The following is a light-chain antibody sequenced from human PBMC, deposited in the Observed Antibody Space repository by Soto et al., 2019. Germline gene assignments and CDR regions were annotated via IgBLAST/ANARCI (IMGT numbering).Light chain of an antibody. V-gene: IGKV3-15*01. J-gene: IGKJ1*01. Sequence: IGVTQPTATGAGSAGEGANLSGRASQSVSANLAWYQQKPGQGPRLLIYGASTRATGIPARFSGSGSGTEFTLTISSLQSEDFAVYYCQQYNNCLLPFGQVTK. CDR2: GAS. CDR3: QQYNNCLLP. CDR1: QSVSAN.